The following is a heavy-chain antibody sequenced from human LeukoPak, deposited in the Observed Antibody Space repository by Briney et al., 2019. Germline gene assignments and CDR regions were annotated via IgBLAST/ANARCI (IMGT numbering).Heavy chain of an antibody. CDR2: IIPIFGTA. Sequence: SVKVSCKASGYTFTSYYMHWVRQAPGQGLEWMGGIIPIFGTANYAQKFQGRVTITADESTSTAYMELSSLRSEDTAVYYCATENWFDPWGQGTLVTVSS. V-gene: IGHV1-69*13. J-gene: IGHJ5*02. CDR3: ATENWFDP. CDR1: GYTFTSYY.